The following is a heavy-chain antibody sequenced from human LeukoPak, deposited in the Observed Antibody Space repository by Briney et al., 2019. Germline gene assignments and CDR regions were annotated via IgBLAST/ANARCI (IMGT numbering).Heavy chain of an antibody. Sequence: GGSLRLSCAASGFTFSSYAMHWVRQAPGKGLEWVAVISYDGSNKYYADSVKGRFTISRDNSKNTLYLQMNSLRAEDTAVYYCASLSGIAAPFDYWGQGTLVTVSS. CDR2: ISYDGSNK. CDR1: GFTFSSYA. D-gene: IGHD6-13*01. J-gene: IGHJ4*02. CDR3: ASLSGIAAPFDY. V-gene: IGHV3-30-3*01.